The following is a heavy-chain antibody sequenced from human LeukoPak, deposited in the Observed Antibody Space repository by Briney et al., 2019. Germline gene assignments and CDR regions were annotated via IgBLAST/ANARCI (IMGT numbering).Heavy chain of an antibody. CDR2: IYYSGST. CDR3: ARTRGYSGYDFDY. D-gene: IGHD5-12*01. Sequence: SSETLSLTCTVSGGSISSGDYYWSWIRQPPGKGLEWIGYIYYSGSTYYNSSLKSRVTISVDTSKNQFSLKLSSVTAADTAVYYCARTRGYSGYDFDYWGQGTLVTVSS. CDR1: GGSISSGDYY. V-gene: IGHV4-30-4*01. J-gene: IGHJ4*02.